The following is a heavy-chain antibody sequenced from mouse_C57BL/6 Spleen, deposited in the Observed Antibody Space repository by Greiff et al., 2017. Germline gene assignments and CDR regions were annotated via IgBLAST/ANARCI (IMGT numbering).Heavy chain of an antibody. D-gene: IGHD1-1*01. Sequence: QVQLKQSGAELVKPGASVKMSCKASGYTFTTYPIEWMKQNHGKSLEWIGNFHPYNDDTKYNEKFKGKATLTVEKSSSTVYLELSRLTSDDSAVYYCARGRKGSSPFDYWGQGTTLTVSS. CDR2: FHPYNDDT. CDR3: ARGRKGSSPFDY. J-gene: IGHJ2*01. V-gene: IGHV1-47*01. CDR1: GYTFTTYP.